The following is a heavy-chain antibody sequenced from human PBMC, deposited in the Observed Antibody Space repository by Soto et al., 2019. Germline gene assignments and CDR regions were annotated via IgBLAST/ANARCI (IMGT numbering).Heavy chain of an antibody. D-gene: IGHD6-19*01. J-gene: IGHJ5*02. Sequence: QVQLQESGPGLVKPSETLSLTCTVSGGSISSYYWSWIRQPPGKGLEWIGYIYYSGSTNYNPSLNSRVTISVDTSKNQSSLKLSSVTPADTAVYYCARDRAVAGTLWFDPWGQGTLVTVSS. CDR2: IYYSGST. CDR1: GGSISSYY. CDR3: ARDRAVAGTLWFDP. V-gene: IGHV4-59*01.